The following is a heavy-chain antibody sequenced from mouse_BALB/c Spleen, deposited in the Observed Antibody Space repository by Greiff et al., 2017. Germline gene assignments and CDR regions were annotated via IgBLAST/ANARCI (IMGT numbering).Heavy chain of an antibody. CDR1: GFNIKDTY. CDR3: ARGVWYGNYVGY. D-gene: IGHD2-10*02. CDR2: IDPANGNT. V-gene: IGHV14-3*02. J-gene: IGHJ2*01. Sequence: VQLKESGAELVKPGASVKLSCTASGFNIKDTYMHWVKQRPEQGLEWIGRIDPANGNTKYDPKFQGKATITADTSSNTAYLQLSSLTSEDTAVDYCARGVWYGNYVGYWGQGTTLTVSS.